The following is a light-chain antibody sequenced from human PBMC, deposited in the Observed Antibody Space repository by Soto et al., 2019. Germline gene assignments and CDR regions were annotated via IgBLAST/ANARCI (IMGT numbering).Light chain of an antibody. CDR1: QGIRND. Sequence: SLINQSPSSLSASVGDRLTITCRASQGIRNDLSWYQQKPGKAPKLLIYDASSLESGVPSRFSGRRSGTEFTLTISSLHPDDFGTYYCQQYGSYSPLTSGGGTTV. V-gene: IGKV1-17*01. CDR2: DAS. CDR3: QQYGSYSPLT. J-gene: IGKJ4*01.